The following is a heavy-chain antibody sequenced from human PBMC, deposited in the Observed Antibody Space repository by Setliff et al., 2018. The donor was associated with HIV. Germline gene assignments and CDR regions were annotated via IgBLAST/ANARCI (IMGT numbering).Heavy chain of an antibody. CDR2: IYKAGKT. Sequence: SGGSLRLSCEASGFRVTDTYMAWVRQAPGKGLEWVTLIYKAGKTYYADFVKGRFTIAISVDTSRNRVSLKMTSVTAADTAVYYCARARLLGGFLSWGRGALVTVSS. J-gene: IGHJ5*02. V-gene: IGHV3-53*05. CDR1: GFRVTDTY. CDR3: ARARLLGGFLS. D-gene: IGHD7-27*01.